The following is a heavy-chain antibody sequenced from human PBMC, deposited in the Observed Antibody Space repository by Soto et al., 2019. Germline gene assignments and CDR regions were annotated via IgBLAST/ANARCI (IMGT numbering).Heavy chain of an antibody. CDR1: GYHFTAYG. CDR2: VSTNNADT. D-gene: IGHD3-22*01. V-gene: IGHV1-18*01. CDR3: ARELNTDSSAYYSFAN. J-gene: IGHJ4*02. Sequence: QVQLVQSGPEVKMPGASVKVSCKTSGYHFTAYGLAWLQQAPGQRPEWMGWVSTNNADTNYAQKFQGRVTMTTDKSTTTTYMELRSLRSDDTAVYYCARELNTDSSAYYSFANWGQGTLVTVSS.